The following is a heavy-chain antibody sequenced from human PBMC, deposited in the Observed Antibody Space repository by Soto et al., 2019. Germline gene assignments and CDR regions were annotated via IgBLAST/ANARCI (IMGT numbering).Heavy chain of an antibody. CDR2: IKQDGSEM. Sequence: PGGSLRLSCAASGFTFSSYWMSWVRQAPGKGLEWVANIKQDGSEMHYVDSVKGRFTISRDNAKISLYLQMNSLRAEDTAVYYCARVTSGRAYCSSTSCFVDYWGQGTLVTVSS. J-gene: IGHJ4*02. V-gene: IGHV3-7*01. CDR3: ARVTSGRAYCSSTSCFVDY. D-gene: IGHD2-2*01. CDR1: GFTFSSYW.